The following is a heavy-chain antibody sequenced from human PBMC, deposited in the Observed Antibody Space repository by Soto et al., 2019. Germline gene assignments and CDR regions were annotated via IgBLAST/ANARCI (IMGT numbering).Heavy chain of an antibody. CDR3: AREVDSAYVSFDY. CDR2: IRNKANSYTT. CDR1: GFIFSDHY. J-gene: IGHJ4*02. Sequence: GSLRLSCAASGFIFSDHYMDWVRQAPGKGLEWVGRIRNKANSYTTEYAASVKGRFTVSRDDSKNSLYLQMNSLKTEDTAVYYCAREVDSAYVSFDYWGQGTLVTVSS. V-gene: IGHV3-72*01. D-gene: IGHD5-12*01.